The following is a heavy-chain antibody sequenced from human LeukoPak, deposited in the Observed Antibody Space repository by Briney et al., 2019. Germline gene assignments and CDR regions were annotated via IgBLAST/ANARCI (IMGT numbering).Heavy chain of an antibody. V-gene: IGHV5-51*01. D-gene: IGHD1-1*01. J-gene: IGHJ4*02. CDR2: INPGDTNF. CDR1: GYSFTNYW. CDR3: ARPRRAERDEDF. Sequence: GESLKISCKASGYSFTNYWIGWVRQMPEKGLEWMGMINPGDTNFAYSPSFQGQVTISADRSISTAYLQWSSLKASDTAMYYCARPRRAERDEDFWGQGTLVTVPS.